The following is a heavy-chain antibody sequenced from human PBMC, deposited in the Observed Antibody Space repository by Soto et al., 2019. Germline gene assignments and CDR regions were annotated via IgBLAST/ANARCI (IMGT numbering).Heavy chain of an antibody. J-gene: IGHJ6*02. CDR1: GGSISSGDYY. CDR3: ARDQRDYNWNHNGMDV. V-gene: IGHV4-30-4*01. Sequence: PSETLSLTCTVSGGSISSGDYYWSWIRQPPGKGLEWIGYIYYSGSTYYNPSLKSRVTISVDTSKNQFSLKLSSVTAADTAVYYCARDQRDYNWNHNGMDVWGQGTTVTVSS. D-gene: IGHD1-20*01. CDR2: IYYSGST.